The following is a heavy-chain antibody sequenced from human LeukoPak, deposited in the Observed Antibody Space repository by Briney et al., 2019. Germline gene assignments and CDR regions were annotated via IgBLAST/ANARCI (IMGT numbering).Heavy chain of an antibody. CDR2: MNQDGSEK. D-gene: IGHD3-16*01. CDR3: ATYTHWVAGDV. J-gene: IGHJ6*02. CDR1: GFTFSYSW. Sequence: GGSPRLSCPASGFTFSYSWMSWVRQAPGKGLEWVANMNQDGSEKDYVDSVKGRFTISRDNARNSLYLQMGSLRAEDTAVYYCATYTHWVAGDVWGQGTTVTVSS. V-gene: IGHV3-7*01.